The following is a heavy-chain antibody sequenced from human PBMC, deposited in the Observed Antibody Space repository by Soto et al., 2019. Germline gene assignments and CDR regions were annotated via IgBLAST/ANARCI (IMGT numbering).Heavy chain of an antibody. Sequence: QVQLVQSGAEVKKPGSSVRVSCKASGTIFSSYTISWVRQAPGQGLEWMGRIIPILGETNSAQKFQGRVTLTADKSTNTAYMELISLRLEDTALYYCARGLGGRMDDWGQGTTVTVSS. V-gene: IGHV1-69*08. D-gene: IGHD3-16*01. CDR1: GTIFSSYT. CDR3: ARGLGGRMDD. J-gene: IGHJ6*02. CDR2: IIPILGET.